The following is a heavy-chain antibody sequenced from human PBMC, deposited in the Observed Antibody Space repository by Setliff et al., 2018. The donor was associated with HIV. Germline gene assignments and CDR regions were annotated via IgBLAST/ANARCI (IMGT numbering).Heavy chain of an antibody. CDR1: GYTFISYA. J-gene: IGHJ5*02. V-gene: IGHV1-69*13. Sequence: ASVKVSCKASGYTFISYAISWVRQAPGQGLEWMGVIIPMFRSANYAQNFQGRVTITADESTSTAYMELSSLRSEDTAVYYCAALLVRGVIIIPPYNWFDPWGQGTLVTVSS. CDR2: IIPMFRSA. D-gene: IGHD3-10*01. CDR3: AALLVRGVIIIPPYNWFDP.